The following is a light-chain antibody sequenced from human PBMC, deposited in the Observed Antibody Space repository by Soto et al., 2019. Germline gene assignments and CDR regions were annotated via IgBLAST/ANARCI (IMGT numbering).Light chain of an antibody. CDR3: QSFDSSLTGVV. J-gene: IGLJ3*02. CDR1: SSNIGAGYD. Sequence: QSVLTQPPSVSGAPGQRVTISCTGSSSNIGAGYDVHWYQHLPRTAPKLLIYDSSNRPSGVPDRFSGSKSGTSASLAITGLQAEDEADYYCQSFDSSLTGVVFGGGTQLTVL. CDR2: DSS. V-gene: IGLV1-40*01.